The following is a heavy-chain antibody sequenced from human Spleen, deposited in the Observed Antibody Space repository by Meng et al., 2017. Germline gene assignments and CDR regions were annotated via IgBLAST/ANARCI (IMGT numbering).Heavy chain of an antibody. CDR1: GGSISSIDW. CDR3: ASWIYSCGWQ. J-gene: IGHJ4*02. Sequence: GQLQEAGPGLVKPSGPLCVTCVGSGGSISSIDWWSWVRQPPGKGLEWIGEIYHGGDTNYNPSLKSRVTIAIDRSKNQFSLKLSSVTAADTAVYYCASWIYSCGWQWGQGTLVTVSS. V-gene: IGHV4/OR15-8*02. CDR2: IYHGGDT. D-gene: IGHD6-19*01.